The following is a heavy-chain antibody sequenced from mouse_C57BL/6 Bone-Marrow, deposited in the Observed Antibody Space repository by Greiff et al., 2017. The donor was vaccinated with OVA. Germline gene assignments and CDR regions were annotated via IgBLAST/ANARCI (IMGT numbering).Heavy chain of an antibody. Sequence: QVQLKQPGAELVKPGASVKLSGKAAGDTGNSEGRHGGKKRHGQGREGRGRSQQKRGSTKDNEKFKSKATLHVDPSSSTAYMQLSSLTSEDSAVYYGARGGAQATSFDYWGKGTTLTVSA. D-gene: IGHD3-2*02. CDR2: SQQKRGST. CDR1: GDTGNSEG. CDR3: ARGGAQATSFDY. V-gene: IGHV1-64*01. J-gene: IGHJ2*01.